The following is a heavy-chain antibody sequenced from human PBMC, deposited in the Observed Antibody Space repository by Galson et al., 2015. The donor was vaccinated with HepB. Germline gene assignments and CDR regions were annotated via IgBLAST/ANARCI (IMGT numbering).Heavy chain of an antibody. CDR2: ISSSSSYT. CDR1: GFTFSDYY. CDR3: ARAGYNWNDQERMADY. D-gene: IGHD1-20*01. Sequence: SLRLSCAASGFTFSDYYMSWIRQAPGKGLEWVSYISSSSSYTNYADSVKGRFTISRDNAKNSLYLQMNSLRAEDTAVYYCARAGYNWNDQERMADYWGQGTLVTVAS. J-gene: IGHJ4*02. V-gene: IGHV3-11*06.